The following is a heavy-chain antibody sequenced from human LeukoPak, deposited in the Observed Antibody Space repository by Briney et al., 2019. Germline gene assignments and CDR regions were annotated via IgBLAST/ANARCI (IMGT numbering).Heavy chain of an antibody. CDR2: ISSSSSYI. CDR3: ARAPYDFWSGYHYFYSGMDV. CDR1: GFTFSSYS. D-gene: IGHD3-3*01. Sequence: GGSLRLSCAASGFTFSSYSMNWVRQAPGKGLEWVSSISSSSSYIYYADSVKGRFTISRDNSKNMVYLQMNSLRAEDTAVYYCARAPYDFWSGYHYFYSGMDVWGQGTTVTVSS. V-gene: IGHV3-21*06. J-gene: IGHJ6*02.